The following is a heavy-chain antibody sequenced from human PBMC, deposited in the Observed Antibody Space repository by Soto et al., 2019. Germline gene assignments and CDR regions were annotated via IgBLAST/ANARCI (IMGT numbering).Heavy chain of an antibody. CDR2: IIPMFGTA. J-gene: IGHJ4*02. CDR3: ASGIQLWLRRINNGYSG. D-gene: IGHD5-18*01. V-gene: IGHV1-69*12. Sequence: QVQLEQSGAEVKKPESSVKVSCKAPGGTFSTYAISRVRQAPGQGLEWMGGIIPMFGTANYAQRFQDRVTITADESTNTVYMELSSLRSEDTAVYFCASGIQLWLRRINNGYSGWGQGTLVTVSS. CDR1: GGTFSTYA.